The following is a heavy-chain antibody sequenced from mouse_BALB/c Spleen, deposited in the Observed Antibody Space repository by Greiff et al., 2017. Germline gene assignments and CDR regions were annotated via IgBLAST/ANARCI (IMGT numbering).Heavy chain of an antibody. V-gene: IGHV5-9-4*01. D-gene: IGHD1-1*01. J-gene: IGHJ4*01. Sequence: EVQVVESGGGLVKPGGSLKLSCAASGFTFSSYAMSWVRQSPEKRLEWVAEISSGGSYTYYPDTVTGRFTISRDNAKNTLYLEMSSLRSEDTAMYYCARVDLLLPAMDYWGQGTSVTVSS. CDR1: GFTFSSYA. CDR2: ISSGGSYT. CDR3: ARVDLLLPAMDY.